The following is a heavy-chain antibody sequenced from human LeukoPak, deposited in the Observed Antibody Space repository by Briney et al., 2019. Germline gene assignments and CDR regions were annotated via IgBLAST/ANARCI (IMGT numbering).Heavy chain of an antibody. D-gene: IGHD1-14*01. V-gene: IGHV1-18*01. J-gene: IGHJ4*02. CDR3: ARVRTVTHFDY. Sequence: ASVTVSCKASGYTFTSYGISWVRQAPGQGLEWMGWISAYNGNTNYAQKLQGRVTMTRDTSISTAYMELSRLRSDDTAVYYCARVRTVTHFDYWGQGTLVTVSS. CDR2: ISAYNGNT. CDR1: GYTFTSYG.